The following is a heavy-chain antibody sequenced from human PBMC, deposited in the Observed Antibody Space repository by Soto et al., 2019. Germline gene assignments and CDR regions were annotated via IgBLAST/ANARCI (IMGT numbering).Heavy chain of an antibody. CDR1: GFTFSSYS. Sequence: PGGSLRLSCAASGFTFSSYSMNWVRQAPGKGLEWVSAISGSGGSTYYADSVKGRFTISRDNSKNTLYLQMNSLRAEDTAVYYCAKEKGQLWPADYYFDYWGQGTLVTVSS. J-gene: IGHJ4*02. D-gene: IGHD5-18*01. CDR2: ISGSGGST. CDR3: AKEKGQLWPADYYFDY. V-gene: IGHV3-23*01.